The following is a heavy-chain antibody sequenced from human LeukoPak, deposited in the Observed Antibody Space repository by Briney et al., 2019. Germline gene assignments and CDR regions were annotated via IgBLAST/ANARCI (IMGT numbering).Heavy chain of an antibody. CDR2: FYYTGST. J-gene: IGHJ4*02. CDR3: ASKSSDHGELRFDY. Sequence: SETLSLTCTVSSDSIRSYYWSWIRQPPGKGLESIGYFYYTGSTNYNPSLKSRVTISVDTSKNQFSLKLNSVTDADTAVYYCASKSSDHGELRFDYWGQGTLVTVSS. CDR1: SDSIRSYY. V-gene: IGHV4-59*01. D-gene: IGHD1-7*01.